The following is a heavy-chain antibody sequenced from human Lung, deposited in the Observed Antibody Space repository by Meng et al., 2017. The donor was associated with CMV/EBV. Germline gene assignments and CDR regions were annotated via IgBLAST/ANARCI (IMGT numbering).Heavy chain of an antibody. V-gene: IGHV3-48*04. CDR2: ISGCSSTI. CDR1: GFRFSNFS. D-gene: IGHD2-2*01. Sequence: GGSLRLXCAVSGFRFSNFSMNWVRQAPGMGLEWVSYISGCSSTIYYADSVKGRFTISRDNAKTSLYLQMNSLRAEDTAVYYCARVSGYCSYTSCQCVGGERHYYYGMDVWGQGTXVTVSS. J-gene: IGHJ6*02. CDR3: ARVSGYCSYTSCQCVGGERHYYYGMDV.